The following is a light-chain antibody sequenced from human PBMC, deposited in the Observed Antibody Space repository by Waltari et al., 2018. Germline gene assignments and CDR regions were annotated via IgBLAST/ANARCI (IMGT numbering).Light chain of an antibody. V-gene: IGKV1-5*03. CDR2: RAS. CDR3: QHSYRYPAT. J-gene: IGKJ2*01. CDR1: QSTTTW. Sequence: DIQMTQSPSALSASVGDRVTSTCRASQSTTTWLAWYQQKPGKAPNLLIYRASTLKSGVPSRFSASGSGTEFTLTISGLQPDDFATYYCQHSYRYPATFGQGTKLEI.